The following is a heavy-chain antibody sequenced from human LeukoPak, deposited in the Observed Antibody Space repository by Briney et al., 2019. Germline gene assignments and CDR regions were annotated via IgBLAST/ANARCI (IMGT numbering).Heavy chain of an antibody. CDR3: AREVVEDGYNYYPFDC. D-gene: IGHD5-24*01. J-gene: IGHJ4*02. V-gene: IGHV1-69*05. CDR1: GGTFSSYA. Sequence: GASVKVSCKASGGTFSSYAISWVRQAPGQGLEWMGRIIPIFGTANYAQKFQGRVTITTDESTSTAYMELSSLRSEDTAVYYCAREVVEDGYNYYPFDCWGQGTLVTVSS. CDR2: IIPIFGTA.